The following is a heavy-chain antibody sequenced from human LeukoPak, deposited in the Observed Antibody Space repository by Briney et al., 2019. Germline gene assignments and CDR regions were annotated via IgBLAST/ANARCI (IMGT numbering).Heavy chain of an antibody. CDR2: IIPIFGTA. V-gene: IGHV1-69*01. Sequence: GSSVKVFCKASGGTFSSYAISWVRQAPGQGLEWMGGIIPIFGTANYAQKFQGRVTITADESTSTAYMELSSLRSEDTAVYYCARDGSWYYYDSSGLRDAFDIWGQGTMVTVSS. D-gene: IGHD3-22*01. J-gene: IGHJ3*02. CDR1: GGTFSSYA. CDR3: ARDGSWYYYDSSGLRDAFDI.